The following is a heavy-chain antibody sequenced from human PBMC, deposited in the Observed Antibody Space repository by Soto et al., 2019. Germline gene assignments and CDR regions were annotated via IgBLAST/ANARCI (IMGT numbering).Heavy chain of an antibody. CDR2: IYYSGST. CDR3: ARDADYGKRYYYYGMDV. J-gene: IGHJ6*02. V-gene: IGHV4-30-4*01. CDR1: GGSISSGDYY. Sequence: SETLSLTCTVSGGSISSGDYYWSWIRQPPGKGLEWIGYIYYSGSTYYNPSLKSRVTISVDTSKNQFSLKLSSVTAADTAVYYCARDADYGKRYYYYGMDVWGQGTTVTVSS. D-gene: IGHD4-17*01.